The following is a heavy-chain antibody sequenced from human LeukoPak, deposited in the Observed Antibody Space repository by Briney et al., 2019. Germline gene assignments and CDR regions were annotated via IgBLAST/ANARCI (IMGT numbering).Heavy chain of an antibody. V-gene: IGHV3-53*01. CDR2: IYSGGST. Sequence: GGSLRLSCAASGFTVSSNYMSWVRQAPGKGLEWVSVIYSGGSTYYADSVKGRFTISRDNSKNTLYLQMNSLRAEDTAVYYCARDSPVGVSGAFDIWGQGTMVTVSS. D-gene: IGHD3-16*01. J-gene: IGHJ3*02. CDR1: GFTVSSNY. CDR3: ARDSPVGVSGAFDI.